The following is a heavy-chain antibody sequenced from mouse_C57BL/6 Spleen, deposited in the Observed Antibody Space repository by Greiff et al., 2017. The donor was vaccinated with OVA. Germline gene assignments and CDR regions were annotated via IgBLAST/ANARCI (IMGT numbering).Heavy chain of an antibody. Sequence: VQLKESGGGLVQPGGSMKLSCAASGFTFSDAWMDWVRQSPEKGLEWVAEIRNKANNHATYYAESVKGRFTISRDDSKSSVYLQMNSLRAEDTGIYYCTRRSSVVAPDWYFDVWGTGTTVTVSS. CDR1: GFTFSDAW. CDR2: IRNKANNHAT. CDR3: TRRSSVVAPDWYFDV. J-gene: IGHJ1*03. V-gene: IGHV6-6*01. D-gene: IGHD1-1*01.